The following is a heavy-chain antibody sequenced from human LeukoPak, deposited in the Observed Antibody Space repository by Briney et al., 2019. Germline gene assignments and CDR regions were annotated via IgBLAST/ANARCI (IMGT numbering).Heavy chain of an antibody. V-gene: IGHV3-33*01. CDR3: ARGRRGSTWAVFDY. CDR2: VWSDGINK. J-gene: IGHJ4*02. D-gene: IGHD7-27*01. CDR1: GFTFSAHG. Sequence: PGGSLRLSCATSGFTFSAHGMHWVRQAPGKGLDWVAVVWSDGINKFYADSVKGRFTISRDNSKNTLYLEVNSLRAEDTAVYYCARGRRGSTWAVFDYWGQGTLVTVSS.